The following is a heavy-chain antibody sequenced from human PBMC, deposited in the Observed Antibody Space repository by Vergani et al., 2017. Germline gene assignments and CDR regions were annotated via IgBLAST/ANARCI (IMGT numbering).Heavy chain of an antibody. J-gene: IGHJ5*01. D-gene: IGHD1-1*01. CDR1: GFTFSSHG. CDR2: IWYDGSNK. V-gene: IGHV3-33*01. CDR3: ARWGNEKRLDS. Sequence: QVQLVESEGGVVQPGRSLTLSCVASGFTFSSHGMHWVRQAPGKGLEWVAVIWYDGSNKYYGDSVKGRFTISRDNSKNTLYLKMNSLRVEDTTVYYCARWGNEKRLDSWGQGTLFTVSS.